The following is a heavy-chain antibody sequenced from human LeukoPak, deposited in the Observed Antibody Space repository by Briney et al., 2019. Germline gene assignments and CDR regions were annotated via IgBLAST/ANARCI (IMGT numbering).Heavy chain of an antibody. D-gene: IGHD1-26*01. V-gene: IGHV1-18*01. J-gene: IGHJ4*02. Sequence: ASVKVSCKXSGYTFTSYGISWVRQAPGQGLEWMGWISAYNGNTNYSQKLQGRVTMTTDTSTSTAYMELRSLRSDDTAVYYCARDMGATTSSFFDYWGQGTLVTVSS. CDR1: GYTFTSYG. CDR2: ISAYNGNT. CDR3: ARDMGATTSSFFDY.